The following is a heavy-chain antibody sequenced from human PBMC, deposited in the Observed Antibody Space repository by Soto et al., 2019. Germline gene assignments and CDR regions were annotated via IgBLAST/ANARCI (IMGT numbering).Heavy chain of an antibody. CDR3: VRDGTKTLRDWFDP. D-gene: IGHD1-7*01. J-gene: IGHJ5*02. V-gene: IGHV4-4*07. CDR2: IYATGTT. CDR1: GASISGYY. Sequence: QVQLQESGPGLVKPSETLSLTCTVSGASISGYYWSWIRKSAGKGLEWIGRIYATGTTDYNPSLKSRVMVSVDTSQHKFSLKLRAMTAADTAVYYCVRDGTKTLRDWFDPWGQGISVTVSS.